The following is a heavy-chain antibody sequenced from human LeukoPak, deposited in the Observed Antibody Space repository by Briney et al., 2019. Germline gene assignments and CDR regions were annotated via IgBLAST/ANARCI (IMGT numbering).Heavy chain of an antibody. CDR1: GGTFSSYA. J-gene: IGHJ4*02. Sequence: SSVKVSCKASGGTFSSYAISWVRQAPGQGREWMGGIIPIFGTANYAQKFQGRVTITADESTSTAYMELSSLRSEDTAVYYCARVRYDYSNYYFDYWGQGTLVTVSS. CDR2: IIPIFGTA. V-gene: IGHV1-69*01. D-gene: IGHD4-11*01. CDR3: ARVRYDYSNYYFDY.